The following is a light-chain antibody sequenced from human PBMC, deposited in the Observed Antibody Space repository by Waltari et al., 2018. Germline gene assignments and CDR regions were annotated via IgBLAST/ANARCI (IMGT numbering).Light chain of an antibody. CDR3: CSYAGDSLWV. J-gene: IGLJ3*02. CDR2: DVT. V-gene: IGLV2-23*02. Sequence: QSALTQPASVSASPGQSITISCTGTSSDIGRYNLVSWYQQHPGKAPKVMIYDVTKRPSGVSNRFSGSKSGYTASLTVSGLQAEDESDYYCCSYAGDSLWVFGGGTKLTVL. CDR1: SSDIGRYNL.